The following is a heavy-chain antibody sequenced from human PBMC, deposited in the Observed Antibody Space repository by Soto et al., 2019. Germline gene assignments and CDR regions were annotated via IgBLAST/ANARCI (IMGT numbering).Heavy chain of an antibody. V-gene: IGHV3-66*01. CDR1: GFTVSNIF. CDR3: ARDIFGGSYDFWH. CDR2: ISSNGNT. D-gene: IGHD3-3*01. Sequence: GGSLRLSCAVSGFTVSNIFMTWVRQAPGKGLEWVSVISSNGNTYYADSVKGRFTISRDNSKNTLFLEMKSLRAGDTAVYYCARDIFGGSYDFWHGGQGTLVTVS. J-gene: IGHJ4*02.